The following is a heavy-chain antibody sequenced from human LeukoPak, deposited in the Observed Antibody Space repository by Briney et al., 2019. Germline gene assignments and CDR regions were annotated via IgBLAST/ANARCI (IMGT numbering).Heavy chain of an antibody. CDR2: IDSSSSTM. Sequence: GGSLRLSCAASGFAFNTYSMNWVRQAPGKGLEWLSYIDSSSSTMYYADSVKGRFTISRDNANNSLCLQMNSLRDEDTAVYYCARTRLNDYWGQGTLVTVSS. V-gene: IGHV3-48*02. J-gene: IGHJ4*02. CDR1: GFAFNTYS. CDR3: ARTRLNDY.